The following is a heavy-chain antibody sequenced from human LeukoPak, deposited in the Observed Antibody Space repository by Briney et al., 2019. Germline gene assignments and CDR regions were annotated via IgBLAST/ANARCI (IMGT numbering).Heavy chain of an antibody. CDR2: IIPLFGTA. J-gene: IGHJ6*02. Sequence: ASVKVSCKASGGTFSNYAISWVRQAPGQGLEWMGGIIPLFGTANYAQKFLGRVTMIRDTSTSTVYMELSSLRSEDTAVYYCAREVMVATITHYYYGMDVWGQGTTVTVSS. CDR1: GGTFSNYA. V-gene: IGHV1-69*05. CDR3: AREVMVATITHYYYGMDV. D-gene: IGHD5-12*01.